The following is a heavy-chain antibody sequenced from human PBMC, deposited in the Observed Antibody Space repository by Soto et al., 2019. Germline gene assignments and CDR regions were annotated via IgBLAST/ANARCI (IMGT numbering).Heavy chain of an antibody. CDR1: GFTFSSYA. CDR2: ISYDGSNK. V-gene: IGHV3-30-3*01. Sequence: GGSLRLSCAASGFTFSSYAMHWVRQAPGKGLEWVAVISYDGSNKYYADSVKGRFTISRDNSKNTLYLQMNSLRAEDTAVYYCARDYYRFNSGYGFSMEVWGQGTTVTVSS. J-gene: IGHJ6*02. D-gene: IGHD5-12*01. CDR3: ARDYYRFNSGYGFSMEV.